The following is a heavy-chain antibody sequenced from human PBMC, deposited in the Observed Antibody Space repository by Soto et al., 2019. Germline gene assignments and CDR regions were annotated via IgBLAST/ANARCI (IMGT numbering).Heavy chain of an antibody. CDR3: ARSEQYSAHNWFDP. J-gene: IGHJ5*02. CDR2: FDPEDGET. CDR1: GYTLTELS. Sequence: ASVKVSCKVSGYTLTELSMHWVRQAPGKGLEWMGGFDPEDGETIYAQKFQGRVTMTEDTSTDTAYMELRSLRSDDTAVYYCARSEQYSAHNWFDPWGQGTLVTVSS. D-gene: IGHD4-4*01. V-gene: IGHV1-24*01.